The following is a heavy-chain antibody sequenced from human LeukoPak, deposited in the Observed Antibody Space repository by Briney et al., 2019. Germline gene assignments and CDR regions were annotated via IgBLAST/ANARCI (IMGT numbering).Heavy chain of an antibody. J-gene: IGHJ4*02. CDR3: AKEGESYFSFDY. CDR2: ISYDGSNK. D-gene: IGHD1-26*01. Sequence: PGGSLRLSCAASGFTFSSYAMSWVRQAPGKGLEWVAVISYDGSNKYYADSVKGRFTISRDNSENTLYLQMNSLRAEDTAVYYCAKEGESYFSFDYWGQGTLVTVSS. CDR1: GFTFSSYA. V-gene: IGHV3-30*18.